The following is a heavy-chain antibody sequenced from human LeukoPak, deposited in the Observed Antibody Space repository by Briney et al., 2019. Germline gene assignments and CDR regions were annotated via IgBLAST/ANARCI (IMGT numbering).Heavy chain of an antibody. V-gene: IGHV4-59*08. CDR1: GGSISSYY. CDR3: ARGGGGYSLDY. Sequence: SETLSLTCTVSGGSISSYYWSWIRQPPGKGLEGIGYIYYSGSTNYNPSLKSRVTISVDTSKNQFSLKLNSVTAADTAVFYCARGGGGYSLDYWGQGTLVTVSS. CDR2: IYYSGST. D-gene: IGHD2-21*01. J-gene: IGHJ4*02.